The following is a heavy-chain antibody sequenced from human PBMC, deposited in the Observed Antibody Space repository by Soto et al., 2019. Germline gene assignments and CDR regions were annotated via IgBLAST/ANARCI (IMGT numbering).Heavy chain of an antibody. J-gene: IGHJ4*02. CDR1: GDRIAGLW. CDR2: IDPSDSQT. V-gene: IGHV5-10-1*01. D-gene: IGHD1-26*01. Sequence: IPRNGAGDRIAGLWSTRVRQKHGKGLEWMGGIDPSDSQTYYSPSFRGHVTISAAKSITTVFLQWSSLRASDTAMYYCARQIYGSDSGPNFQYYFDSWGQGTLVSVPS. CDR3: ARQIYGSDSGPNFQYYFDS.